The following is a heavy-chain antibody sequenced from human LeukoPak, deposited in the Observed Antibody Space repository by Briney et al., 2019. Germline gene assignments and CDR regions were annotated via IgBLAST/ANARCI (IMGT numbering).Heavy chain of an antibody. V-gene: IGHV1-18*01. CDR1: GYTFASYG. CDR3: ARDGAYYDSGGSYYADGDDY. J-gene: IGHJ4*02. D-gene: IGHD3-22*01. CDR2: ISAYNGDT. Sequence: VASVKVSCKASGYTFASYGISWVRQAPGQGLEWMGWISAYNGDTNYAQKLHGRVTMTTDTSTSTAYMELRSLRSDDTAVYYCARDGAYYDSGGSYYADGDDYWGQGTLVSVSS.